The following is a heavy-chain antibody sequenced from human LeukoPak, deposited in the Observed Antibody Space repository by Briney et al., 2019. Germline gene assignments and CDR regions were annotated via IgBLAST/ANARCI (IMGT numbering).Heavy chain of an antibody. CDR2: INPNSGGT. J-gene: IGHJ4*02. CDR3: ARDGSGWSDY. V-gene: IGHV1-2*02. D-gene: IGHD6-19*01. CDR1: GYSFTDYY. Sequence: GASVKVSCKASGYSFTDYYMHWVRQAPGQGLEWMGWINPNSGGTNYAQKFQDRVTMTRDTSISTAYMELSRLRIDDTAIYYCARDGSGWSDYCGQGTLVTISS.